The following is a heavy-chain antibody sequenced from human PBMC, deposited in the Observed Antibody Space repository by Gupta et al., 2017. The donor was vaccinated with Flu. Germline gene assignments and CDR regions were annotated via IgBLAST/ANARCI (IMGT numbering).Heavy chain of an antibody. D-gene: IGHD1-1*01. CDR1: GFTFTTYE. CDR2: ISTSGNTI. CDR3: VREGVELERRGANFDF. Sequence: VHLVESGGDLVQPGGSLRLSCVVSGFTFTTYEMNRVRQAPGRGLEWLSDISTSGNTIWYADSGKGRFTVSRDNAKNSVFLQMNSLRAEDTAVYYCVREGVELERRGANFDFWGQGTLVTVSS. J-gene: IGHJ4*02. V-gene: IGHV3-48*03.